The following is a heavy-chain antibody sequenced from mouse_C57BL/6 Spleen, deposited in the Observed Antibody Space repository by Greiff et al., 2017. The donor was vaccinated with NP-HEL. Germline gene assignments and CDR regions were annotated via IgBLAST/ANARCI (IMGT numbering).Heavy chain of an antibody. V-gene: IGHV1-26*01. D-gene: IGHD3-2*02. CDR2: INPNNGGT. CDR3: ARPAQAATY. Sequence: EVQLQQSGPELVKPGASVKISCKASGYTFTDYYMNWVKQSHGKSLEWIGDINPNNGGTSYNQKFKGKATLTVDKSSSTAYMELRSLTSEDSAVYYCARPAQAATYWGQGTLVTVSA. J-gene: IGHJ3*01. CDR1: GYTFTDYY.